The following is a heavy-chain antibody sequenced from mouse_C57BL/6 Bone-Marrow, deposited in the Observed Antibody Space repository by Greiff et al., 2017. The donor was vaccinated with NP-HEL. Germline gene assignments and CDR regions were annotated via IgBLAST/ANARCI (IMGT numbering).Heavy chain of an antibody. V-gene: IGHV1-74*01. Sequence: QVQLQQPGAELVKPGASVKVSCKASGYTFTSYWMHWVKQRPGKGLEWIGRIHPSDSDTNYNQKFTGKATLTVDKSSSTAYIQLSSLTSAASAVYYCARPDGSRYVGVWGTGATVTVSS. CDR2: IHPSDSDT. D-gene: IGHD1-1*01. CDR1: GYTFTSYW. J-gene: IGHJ1*03. CDR3: ARPDGSRYVGV.